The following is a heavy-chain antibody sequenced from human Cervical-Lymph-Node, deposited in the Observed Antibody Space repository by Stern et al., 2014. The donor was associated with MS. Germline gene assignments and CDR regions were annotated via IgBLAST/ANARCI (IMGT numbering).Heavy chain of an antibody. CDR2: ISYDGSNK. CDR1: GFTFSSYA. J-gene: IGHJ4*02. CDR3: ARGGGSGWYGDY. V-gene: IGHV3-30*01. D-gene: IGHD6-19*01. Sequence: VQLVESGGGVVQPGRSLRLSCAASGFTFSSYAMHWVRQAPGKGLEWGAVISYDGSNKYYADSVKGRFTISRDNSKNTLYLQMNSLRAEDTAVYYCARGGGSGWYGDYWGQGTLVTVSS.